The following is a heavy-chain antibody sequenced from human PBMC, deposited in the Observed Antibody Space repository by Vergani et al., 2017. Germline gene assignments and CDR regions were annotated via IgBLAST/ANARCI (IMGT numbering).Heavy chain of an antibody. J-gene: IGHJ4*02. CDR3: ARARAVAGLDY. Sequence: QVQLVESGGGLVKPGGSLRLSCAASGFTFRDYYMSWIRQAPGKGLEWVSYISSSSSYTNYADSVKGRFTISRDNAKNSLYRQMNSLRAEDTAVYYCARARAVAGLDYWGQGTLVTVSS. CDR1: GFTFRDYY. D-gene: IGHD6-19*01. V-gene: IGHV3-11*05. CDR2: ISSSSSYT.